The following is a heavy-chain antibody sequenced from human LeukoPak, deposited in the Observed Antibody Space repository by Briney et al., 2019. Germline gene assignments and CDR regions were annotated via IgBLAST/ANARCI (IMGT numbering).Heavy chain of an antibody. D-gene: IGHD2-15*01. CDR2: IYYSGST. CDR3: ARQSCSGGSCYPRPYWYFDL. V-gene: IGHV4-59*08. J-gene: IGHJ2*01. Sequence: SQTLSLTCTVSGGSISSYYWSWIRQPPGKGLEWIGYIYYSGSTNYNPSLKSRVTISVDTSKNQFSLKLSSVTAADTAVYYCARQSCSGGSCYPRPYWYFDLWGRGTLVTVSS. CDR1: GGSISSYY.